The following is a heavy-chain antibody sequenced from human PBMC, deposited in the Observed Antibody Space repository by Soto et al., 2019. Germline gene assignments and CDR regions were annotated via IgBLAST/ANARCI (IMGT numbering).Heavy chain of an antibody. Sequence: GGSLRLSCAASGFTFSSYGMHWVRQAPGKGLEWVAVISYDGSNKYYADSVKGRFTISRDNSKNTLYLQMNSLRAEDTAVYYCARKSPGKEPFDYWGQGTPVTVSS. D-gene: IGHD1-1*01. V-gene: IGHV3-30*03. J-gene: IGHJ4*02. CDR2: ISYDGSNK. CDR3: ARKSPGKEPFDY. CDR1: GFTFSSYG.